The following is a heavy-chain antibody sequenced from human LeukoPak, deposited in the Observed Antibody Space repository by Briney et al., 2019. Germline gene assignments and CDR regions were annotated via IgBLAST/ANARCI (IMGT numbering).Heavy chain of an antibody. CDR2: ISANGRSP. V-gene: IGHV3-23*01. J-gene: IGHJ5*02. Sequence: PGGSLRLSCAVSGFTFRTYAMSWVREAPGKGLEWVSSISANGRSPYYADSVKGRFTISRDNSKNTLFLQMNSLRAEDSAVYYCAKDPLISLVWFDLWGQGTLVIVSS. CDR3: AKDPLISLVWFDL. CDR1: GFTFRTYA. D-gene: IGHD2-8*02.